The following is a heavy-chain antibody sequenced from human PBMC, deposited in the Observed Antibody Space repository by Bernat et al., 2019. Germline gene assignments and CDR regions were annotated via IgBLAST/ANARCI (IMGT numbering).Heavy chain of an antibody. CDR3: HSGLLWFRELLDAFDI. Sequence: EVQLVESGGGLIQPGGSLRLSCAASGFTVSSNYMSWVRQAPGKGLEWVSVIYSGGSTYYAGSVKGRFTISRDNSKNTLYLQMNSLRAEDTAVYYCHSGLLWFRELLDAFDIWGQGTMVTVSS. D-gene: IGHD3-10*01. V-gene: IGHV3-53*01. CDR2: IYSGGST. J-gene: IGHJ3*02. CDR1: GFTVSSNY.